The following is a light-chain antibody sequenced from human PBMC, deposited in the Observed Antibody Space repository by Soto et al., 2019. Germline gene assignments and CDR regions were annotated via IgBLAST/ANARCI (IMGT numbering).Light chain of an antibody. CDR2: GVS. CDR3: QQSLSTLLT. J-gene: IGKJ4*01. V-gene: IGKV3-20*01. CDR1: QSVSSTF. Sequence: EIVLTQSPGTLSLSPGERATLSCRASQSVSSTFLAWYQQKPGQAPRLLIFGVSNRATGIPDRFSGSGSGTDFTLTISSLQPEDVATYYCQQSLSTLLTFGGGTKVEIK.